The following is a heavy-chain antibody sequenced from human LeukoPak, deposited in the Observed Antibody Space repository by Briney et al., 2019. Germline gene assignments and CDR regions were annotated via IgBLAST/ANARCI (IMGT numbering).Heavy chain of an antibody. CDR3: AKRQGIVGATVVYFDY. J-gene: IGHJ4*02. CDR2: ISSSSSYI. V-gene: IGHV3-21*01. D-gene: IGHD1-26*01. CDR1: GFTFSSYS. Sequence: NSGGSLRLSCAASGFTFSSYSMNWVRQAPGKGLEWVSSISSSSSYIYYADSVKGRFTISRDNAKNSLYLQMNSLRAEDTAVYYCAKRQGIVGATVVYFDYWGQGTLVTVSS.